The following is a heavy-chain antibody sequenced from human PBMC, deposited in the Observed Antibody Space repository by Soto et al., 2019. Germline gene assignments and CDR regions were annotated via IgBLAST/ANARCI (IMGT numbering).Heavy chain of an antibody. CDR1: GFNFNIHA. Sequence: GGSLRLSCAAPGFNFNIHALHWIRQAPGEGREWVAVMSPGGNSQYYADSVKGRVTISRDTSKSTLYLQMTSLRPEYTAVYYCASGAAFYYDTSRYWGQGTLVTVSS. D-gene: IGHD3-22*01. CDR3: ASGAAFYYDTSRY. J-gene: IGHJ4*02. V-gene: IGHV3-30-3*01. CDR2: MSPGGNSQ.